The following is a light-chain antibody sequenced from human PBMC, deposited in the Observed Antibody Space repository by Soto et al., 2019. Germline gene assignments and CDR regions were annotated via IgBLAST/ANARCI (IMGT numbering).Light chain of an antibody. J-gene: IGKJ5*01. CDR3: QLYGISPH. Sequence: EIVMTQSPDTLFVSLGEGATLSCRASQSVSSHLAWYQHKPGQAPRLLIYASSNRATGIPDRFSGSASGTDFTLTINRLEPEDFAVYYCQLYGISPHFGQGTRLEIK. CDR2: ASS. CDR1: QSVSSH. V-gene: IGKV3-20*01.